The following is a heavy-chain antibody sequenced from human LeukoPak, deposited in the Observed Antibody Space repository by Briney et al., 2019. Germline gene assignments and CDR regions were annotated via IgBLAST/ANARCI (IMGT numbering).Heavy chain of an antibody. CDR2: IYSGGST. CDR1: GFTVSSNY. V-gene: IGHV3-53*04. J-gene: IGHJ4*02. Sequence: GGSLRLSCAASGFTVSSNYMSWVRQAPGKGLEWVSVIYSGGSTYYADSVKGRFTISRHNSKNTLYLRMNSLRAEDTAVYYCARNPKGYFDYWGQGTLVTVSS. CDR3: ARNPKGYFDY.